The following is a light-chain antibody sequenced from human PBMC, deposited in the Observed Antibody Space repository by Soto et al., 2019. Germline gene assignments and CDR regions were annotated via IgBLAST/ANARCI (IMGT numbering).Light chain of an antibody. CDR1: SFDVGGYNY. J-gene: IGLJ1*01. V-gene: IGLV2-14*03. Sequence: QSALTQPASVSGSPGQSIAISCTGASFDVGGYNYVSWYQQHPGKAPKLLIYDVASRPSGVSDRFSGSKSGNTASLTISGLQAEDEADYYCRSYTSSSSLYVFGTGTKLTVL. CDR2: DVA. CDR3: RSYTSSSSLYV.